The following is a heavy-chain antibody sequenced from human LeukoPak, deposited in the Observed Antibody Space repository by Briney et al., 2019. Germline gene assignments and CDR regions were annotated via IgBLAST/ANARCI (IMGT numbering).Heavy chain of an antibody. CDR2: IGSGGST. D-gene: IGHD1-26*01. V-gene: IGHV3-23*01. CDR1: GFTFSSYD. J-gene: IGHJ4*02. CDR3: AKDVGGSRCDY. Sequence: GGSLRLSCAASGFTFSSYDMSWVRQVPGKGLEWVSGIGSGGSTYYADSVRGRFTISRDNSKNTLYLQMNSLRAEDTAVYYCAKDVGGSRCDYWGQGTLVTVSS.